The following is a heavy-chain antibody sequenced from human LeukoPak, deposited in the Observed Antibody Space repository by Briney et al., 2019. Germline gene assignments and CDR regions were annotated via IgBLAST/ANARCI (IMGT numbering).Heavy chain of an antibody. V-gene: IGHV4-4*07. J-gene: IGHJ4*02. D-gene: IGHD5-18*01. Sequence: SETLSLTCTDSGGSISSYYWSWIRQPAGKGLEWIGRIYTSGSTNYNPSLKSRVTMSVDTSKNQFSLKLSSVTAADTAVYYCARSAAWIQLWYYFDYWGQGTLVTVSS. CDR2: IYTSGST. CDR3: ARSAAWIQLWYYFDY. CDR1: GGSISSYY.